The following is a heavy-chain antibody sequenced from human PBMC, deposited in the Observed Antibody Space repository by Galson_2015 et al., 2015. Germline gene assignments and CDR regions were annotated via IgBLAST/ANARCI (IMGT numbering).Heavy chain of an antibody. CDR1: GYSFTTYW. Sequence: QSGAEVKKPGESLQISCKGSGYSFTTYWVGWGRQMPGKGLEWMGTIQPGESDTRYSPSLQGQVTLSADKSISTAYLQWSSLKAADSAVYYCARWVAGSGAGMGFDIWGQGTVVAVSS. CDR3: ARWVAGSGAGMGFDI. V-gene: IGHV5-51*01. D-gene: IGHD3-10*01. CDR2: IQPGESDT. J-gene: IGHJ3*02.